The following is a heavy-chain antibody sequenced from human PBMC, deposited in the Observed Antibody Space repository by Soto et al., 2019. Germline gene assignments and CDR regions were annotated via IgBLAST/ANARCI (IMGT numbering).Heavy chain of an antibody. CDR2: IYYSGST. Sequence: SETLSLTCTVSGGSISSGGYYWSWIRQHPGKGLEWIGYIYYSGSTYYNPSLKSRLTISVDTSKNQFSLKLSSVTAADTAVYYCARDAVTKRDFYYYGMDVWGRGTTVTVAS. CDR1: GGSISSGGYY. CDR3: ARDAVTKRDFYYYGMDV. J-gene: IGHJ6*02. D-gene: IGHD4-4*01. V-gene: IGHV4-31*03.